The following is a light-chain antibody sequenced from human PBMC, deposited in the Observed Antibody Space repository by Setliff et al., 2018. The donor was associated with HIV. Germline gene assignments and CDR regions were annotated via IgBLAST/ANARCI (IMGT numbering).Light chain of an antibody. V-gene: IGLV1-44*01. J-gene: IGLJ2*01. CDR2: GDN. CDR3: ATWDDSPTGFVV. CDR1: SSNIGSND. Sequence: QSVLTQPPSVSGTPGQRVTISCSGSSSNIGSNDVNWYQQFPGTAPRLLVFGDNERPSGVPDRFSASQSGTSASLAISGLQSEDEAHYYCATWDDSPTGFVVFGGGTKGTVL.